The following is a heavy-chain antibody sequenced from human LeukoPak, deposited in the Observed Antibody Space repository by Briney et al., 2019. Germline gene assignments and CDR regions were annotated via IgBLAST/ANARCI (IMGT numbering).Heavy chain of an antibody. D-gene: IGHD1-26*01. CDR3: VRVQSGSYARYGMDV. Sequence: ASVRVSCKSSGYTFTSYDINWVRQATGQGLEWMGWMNPNSGSTGYAQKFQGRVTMTRSTSINTAYMELSSLRSEDTAVYYCVRVQSGSYARYGMDVWGQGTTVTVSS. V-gene: IGHV1-8*01. CDR2: MNPNSGST. J-gene: IGHJ6*02. CDR1: GYTFTSYD.